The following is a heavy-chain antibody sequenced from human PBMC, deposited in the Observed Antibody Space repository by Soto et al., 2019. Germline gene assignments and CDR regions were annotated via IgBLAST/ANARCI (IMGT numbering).Heavy chain of an antibody. Sequence: GASVKVSCKASGGTFSSYAISWVRQAPGQGLEWMGGIIPIFGTANYAQKFQGRVTITADESTSTAYMELSSLRSEDTAVYYCARGDVVLMVYAPGFDPWGQGTLVTVSS. CDR3: ARGDVVLMVYAPGFDP. J-gene: IGHJ5*02. CDR2: IIPIFGTA. V-gene: IGHV1-69*13. D-gene: IGHD2-8*01. CDR1: GGTFSSYA.